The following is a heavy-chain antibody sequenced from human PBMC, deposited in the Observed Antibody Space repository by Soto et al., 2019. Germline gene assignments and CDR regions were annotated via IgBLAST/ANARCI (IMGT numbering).Heavy chain of an antibody. CDR3: ARGTKYYYQGMDV. CDR2: IYDSGST. V-gene: IGHV4-59*01. J-gene: IGHJ6*02. Sequence: GDSINNYYWTWIRQPPGKGLEWIGYIYDSGSTSYNPSLKSRLTISVDTSKNQFSLKLKSVTAADTAVYYCARGTKYYYQGMDVWGQGTTVTVSS. CDR1: GDSINNYY.